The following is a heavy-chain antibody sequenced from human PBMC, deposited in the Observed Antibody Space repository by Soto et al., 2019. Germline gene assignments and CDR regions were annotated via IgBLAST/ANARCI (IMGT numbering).Heavy chain of an antibody. Sequence: PSETLSLTCTVSGVSISSGGYYWSWIRQHPGKGLEWIGYIYYSGSTYYNPSLKSRVTISVDTSKNQFSLKLSSVTAADTAVYYCVRDLGDSSGYLDYWGQGTLVTVSS. D-gene: IGHD3-22*01. CDR1: GVSISSGGYY. J-gene: IGHJ4*02. CDR2: IYYSGST. CDR3: VRDLGDSSGYLDY. V-gene: IGHV4-31*03.